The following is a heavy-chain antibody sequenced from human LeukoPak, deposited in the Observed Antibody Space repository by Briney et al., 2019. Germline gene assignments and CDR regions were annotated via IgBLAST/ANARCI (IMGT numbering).Heavy chain of an antibody. CDR1: GFTFSSYE. V-gene: IGHV3-48*03. Sequence: SGGSLRLSGAASGFTFSSYEMNWVRQAPGKGLEWVSYISSSGSTIYYADSVKGRFTISRDNAKNSLYVQMNSLRAEDTAVYYCARVSNDYGGPLDYWGQGTLVTVSS. J-gene: IGHJ4*02. CDR2: ISSSGSTI. CDR3: ARVSNDYGGPLDY. D-gene: IGHD4/OR15-4a*01.